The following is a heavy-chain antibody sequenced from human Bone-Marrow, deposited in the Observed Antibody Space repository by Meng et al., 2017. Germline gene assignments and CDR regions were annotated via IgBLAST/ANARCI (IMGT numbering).Heavy chain of an antibody. Sequence: QLVQSWSEVQKPWSFVKLSFKPSGYPFAAYWIHWLRQAPGRGLEWMGRIDPNNDHTQYAQNFQGRVTMTSDTSISTVYMELNGLRSDDTAVYYCARDEDISAAGKLFGDYWGQGTLVTVSS. CDR1: GYPFAAYW. CDR3: ARDEDISAAGKLFGDY. J-gene: IGHJ4*02. CDR2: IDPNNDHT. D-gene: IGHD6-13*01. V-gene: IGHV1-2*06.